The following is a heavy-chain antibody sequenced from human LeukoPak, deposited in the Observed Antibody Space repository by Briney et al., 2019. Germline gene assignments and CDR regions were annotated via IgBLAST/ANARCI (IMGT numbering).Heavy chain of an antibody. D-gene: IGHD3-3*01. J-gene: IGHJ4*02. V-gene: IGHV5-51*01. Sequence: GESLKISCRVSGYSFTNYWIGWVRQMPGKGLEWMGIIYPDDSDTRYSPSFQGQVTVSADKSISTAYLQWSSLKASDTAMYYCARHNRIFGVVIPFDYWGQGTLVTVSS. CDR1: GYSFTNYW. CDR2: IYPDDSDT. CDR3: ARHNRIFGVVIPFDY.